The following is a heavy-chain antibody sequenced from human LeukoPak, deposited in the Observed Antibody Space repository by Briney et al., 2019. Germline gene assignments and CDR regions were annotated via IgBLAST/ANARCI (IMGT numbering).Heavy chain of an antibody. CDR2: ISGSGVST. V-gene: IGHV3-23*01. D-gene: IGHD4-17*01. J-gene: IGHJ4*02. CDR1: GFTFSSYA. CDR3: AKDRATVPTLFDY. Sequence: PGGSLRLSCAASGFTFSSYAMNWVRQAPGKGLEWVSAISGSGVSTFYADSVKGRPTISRDNSKNTLFLQMNSLRAEDTAIYYCAKDRATVPTLFDYWGQGTLVTVSS.